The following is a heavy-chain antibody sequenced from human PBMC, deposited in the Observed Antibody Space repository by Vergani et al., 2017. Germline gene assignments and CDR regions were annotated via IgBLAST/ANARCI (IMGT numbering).Heavy chain of an antibody. V-gene: IGHV4-4*02. CDR2: FYHSGST. CDR1: GCSISSSNW. J-gene: IGHJ6*02. CDR3: ARFLTGTTIYYYYGMDV. D-gene: IGHD1-20*01. Sequence: QVQLQESGPGLVKPAGTLSLTCAVSGCSISSSNWWSWVRQPPGKGLEWIGEFYHSGSTNYNPSLKSRVTISVDKSKNQFSLKLSSVTAADTAVYYCARFLTGTTIYYYYGMDVWGQGTTVTVSS.